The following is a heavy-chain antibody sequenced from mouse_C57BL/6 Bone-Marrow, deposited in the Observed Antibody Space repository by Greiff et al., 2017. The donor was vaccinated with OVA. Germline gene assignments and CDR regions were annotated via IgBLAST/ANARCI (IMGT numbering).Heavy chain of an antibody. D-gene: IGHD1-1*01. CDR2: IYPGSGST. CDR1: GYTFTRYW. J-gene: IGHJ4*01. V-gene: IGHV1-55*01. CDR3: ARKLLRSAMDY. Sequence: QVQLQQPGAELVKPGASVTMSCKASGYTFTRYWITWVKQRPGQGLEWIGDIYPGSGSTNYNEKFKSKATLTVDTSSSTAYMQLSSLTSEDSAVYYCARKLLRSAMDYWGQGTSVTVSS.